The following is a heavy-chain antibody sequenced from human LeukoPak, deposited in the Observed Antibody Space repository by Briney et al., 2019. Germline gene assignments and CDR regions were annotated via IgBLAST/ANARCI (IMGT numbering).Heavy chain of an antibody. CDR1: GGSFSGYY. J-gene: IGHJ5*02. Sequence: PSETLSLTCAVYGGSFSGYYWSWIRQPPGKGLEWIGEINHSGSTNYNPSLKSRVTISVDTSKNQFSLQLSSVTAADTAVYYCARGNIVVVIAATRFDPRGQGTLVTVSP. D-gene: IGHD2-15*01. CDR2: INHSGST. CDR3: ARGNIVVVIAATRFDP. V-gene: IGHV4-34*01.